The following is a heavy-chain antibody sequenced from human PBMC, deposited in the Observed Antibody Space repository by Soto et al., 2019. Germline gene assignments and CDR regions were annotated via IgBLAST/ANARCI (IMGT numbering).Heavy chain of an antibody. CDR3: AKDWWAYCGGDCHTDY. CDR1: GFTFSNYG. CDR2: ISYDGSNK. Sequence: QVQLVESGGGVVQPGRSLRLSCAASGFTFSNYGMHWVRQAPGKGLEWVAVISYDGSNKYYADSVKGRFTISRDNSKNTLYLQMNSLRAEDTAVYYCAKDWWAYCGGDCHTDYWGQGTLVTVSS. J-gene: IGHJ4*02. D-gene: IGHD2-21*02. V-gene: IGHV3-30*18.